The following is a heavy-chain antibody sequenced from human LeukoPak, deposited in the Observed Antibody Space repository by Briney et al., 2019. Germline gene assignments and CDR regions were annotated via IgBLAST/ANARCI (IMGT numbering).Heavy chain of an antibody. CDR2: IYYSGST. V-gene: IGHV4-39*07. D-gene: IGHD3-10*01. CDR1: GGSISSSSYY. CDR3: ASGIWFGDYLGDY. Sequence: SETLSLTCTVSGGSISSSSYYWGWIRQPPGKGLEWIGSIYYSGSTYYNPSLKSRVTISVDTSKNQFSLKLSSVTAADTAVYYCASGIWFGDYLGDYWGQGTLVTVSS. J-gene: IGHJ4*02.